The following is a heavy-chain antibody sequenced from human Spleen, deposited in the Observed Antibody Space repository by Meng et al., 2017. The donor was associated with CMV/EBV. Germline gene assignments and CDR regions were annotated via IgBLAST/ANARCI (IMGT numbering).Heavy chain of an antibody. Sequence: SVKVSCKASGGSFSRHVINWVRQAPGQGLEWMGGIIPIFLTPNYAQKFQGRATISADESTTTAYMEVSSLKSEDTAVYYCATAFFDSYYYGMDVWGQGTTVTVSS. CDR3: ATAFFDSYYYGMDV. CDR1: GGSFSRHV. D-gene: IGHD2-21*01. V-gene: IGHV1-69*13. J-gene: IGHJ6*02. CDR2: IIPIFLTP.